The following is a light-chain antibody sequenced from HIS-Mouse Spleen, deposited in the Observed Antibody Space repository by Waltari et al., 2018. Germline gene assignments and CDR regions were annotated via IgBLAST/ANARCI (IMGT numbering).Light chain of an antibody. Sequence: QSVLTQPPSASGTPGQRVTISCSGSSSTIGSNYVYWYQPLPGTAPKLLIYRNNQRPSGVPERFSGSKSGTSASLAISGLRSEDEADYYCAAWDDSLSGPVFGGGTKLTVL. CDR2: RNN. V-gene: IGLV1-47*01. J-gene: IGLJ3*02. CDR3: AAWDDSLSGPV. CDR1: SSTIGSNY.